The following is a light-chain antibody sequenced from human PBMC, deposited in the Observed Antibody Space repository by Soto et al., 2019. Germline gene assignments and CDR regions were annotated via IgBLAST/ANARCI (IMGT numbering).Light chain of an antibody. CDR2: AAS. J-gene: IGKJ4*01. CDR3: QKYDRAPFT. Sequence: DIQMTQSPSSLYASVGDRVTITCRASQAIANFLAWYQQKPGKDPKLLIYAASTLQSGVPSRFSGSGSGTAFTLTISRLQPEDVGTYYCQKYDRAPFTFGGGTKVEIK. CDR1: QAIANF. V-gene: IGKV1-27*01.